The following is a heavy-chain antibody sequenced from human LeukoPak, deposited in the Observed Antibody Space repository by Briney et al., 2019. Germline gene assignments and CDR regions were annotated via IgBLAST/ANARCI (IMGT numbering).Heavy chain of an antibody. CDR1: GFAFSTYA. CDR3: AVTWGDYYGSGSYDY. D-gene: IGHD3-10*01. CDR2: ISASGGST. Sequence: GGSLRLSCAASGFAFSTYAMSGVRQAPGKGLEWVSVISASGGSTYYADSVKGRFTISRDNSKNTLYLQMNNLRAEDTAVYHCAVTWGDYYGSGSYDYWGQGTLVTVSS. V-gene: IGHV3-23*01. J-gene: IGHJ4*01.